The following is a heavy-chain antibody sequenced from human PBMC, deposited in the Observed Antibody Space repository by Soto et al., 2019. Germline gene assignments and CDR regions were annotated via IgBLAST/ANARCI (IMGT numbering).Heavy chain of an antibody. Sequence: EVQLVESGGGSLQPGESLRLSCVASGFTFSSYAMSWVRQAPGKGLERVSGISGGGGSTHYADYVKGRFTISRDNSKNTLYLQVDSLRAEDTALYYCSKSPAVVVVAAGYLGVYWGQGTLVTVSS. J-gene: IGHJ4*02. CDR1: GFTFSSYA. CDR2: ISGGGGST. V-gene: IGHV3-23*04. CDR3: SKSPAVVVVAAGYLGVY. D-gene: IGHD2-15*01.